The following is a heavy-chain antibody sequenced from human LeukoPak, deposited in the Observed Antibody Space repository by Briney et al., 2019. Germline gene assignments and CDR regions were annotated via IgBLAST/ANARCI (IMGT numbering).Heavy chain of an antibody. V-gene: IGHV3-23*01. Sequence: GGSLRLSCAASGFTFNSHAMAWVRQAPGKGLEWVSAISGSGGRTYDADSVKGRFTISRDNSKNTLHLQMNSLRAEDTAVYYCAKWGCSGGSCYPFDYWGQGTLVTVSS. CDR1: GFTFNSHA. CDR2: ISGSGGRT. J-gene: IGHJ4*02. D-gene: IGHD2-15*01. CDR3: AKWGCSGGSCYPFDY.